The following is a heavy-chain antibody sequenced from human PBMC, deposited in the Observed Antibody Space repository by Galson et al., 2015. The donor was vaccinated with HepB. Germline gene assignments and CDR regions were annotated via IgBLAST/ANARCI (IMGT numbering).Heavy chain of an antibody. CDR2: ISGSSSST. J-gene: IGHJ4*02. D-gene: IGHD3-3*01. CDR3: AKWGAYYKDY. V-gene: IGHV3-23*01. Sequence: SLRLSCAASGFTFSSYAMSWVRQAPGKGLEWVSAISGSSSSTYYADPVKGRFTISRDNSKNTLYLQMNSLRAEDTAVYYCAKWGAYYKDYWGQGTLVTVSS. CDR1: GFTFSSYA.